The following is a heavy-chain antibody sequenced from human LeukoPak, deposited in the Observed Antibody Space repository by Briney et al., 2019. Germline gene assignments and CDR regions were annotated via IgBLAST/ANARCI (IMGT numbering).Heavy chain of an antibody. V-gene: IGHV4-4*09. CDR2: LYTSGIT. J-gene: IGHJ3*02. CDR3: ARPYSSGWYGAFDI. D-gene: IGHD6-19*01. Sequence: SETLFLTCTVSGGSISGYYWSWIRPPPGTGLERIGFLYTSGITNYNPSFKSRVTISVDTSKNQFSLKLTSVSAADTAVYYCARPYSSGWYGAFDIWGQGIMVTVSS. CDR1: GGSISGYY.